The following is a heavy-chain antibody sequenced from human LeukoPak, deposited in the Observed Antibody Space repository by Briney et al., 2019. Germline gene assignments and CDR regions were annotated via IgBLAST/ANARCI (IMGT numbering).Heavy chain of an antibody. Sequence: PSETLSLTCAVYGGSFSGYYWSWIRQPPGKGLEWIGEINHSGSTNYNPSLKSRVTISVDTSKNQFSLKLSSVTAADTAVYYCARGDPAPAELYCSGGSCSDWFDPWGQGTLVTVPS. V-gene: IGHV4-34*01. CDR1: GGSFSGYY. J-gene: IGHJ5*02. CDR2: INHSGST. D-gene: IGHD2-15*01. CDR3: ARGDPAPAELYCSGGSCSDWFDP.